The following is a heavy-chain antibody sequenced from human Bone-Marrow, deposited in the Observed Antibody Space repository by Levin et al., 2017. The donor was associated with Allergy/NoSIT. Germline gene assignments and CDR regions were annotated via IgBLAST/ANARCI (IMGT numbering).Heavy chain of an antibody. Sequence: LSLTCAVSGFPVGNNYMSWVRQAPGKGLEWVSLIYSGGSTYYADSVKGRFTISRDSSQTTLSLQMNNLRVEDTAVYYCARDPPGVAAAGSGYGGQGTLVTVSS. J-gene: IGHJ4*02. V-gene: IGHV3-66*01. CDR1: GFPVGNNY. CDR2: IYSGGST. D-gene: IGHD6-13*01. CDR3: ARDPPGVAAAGSGY.